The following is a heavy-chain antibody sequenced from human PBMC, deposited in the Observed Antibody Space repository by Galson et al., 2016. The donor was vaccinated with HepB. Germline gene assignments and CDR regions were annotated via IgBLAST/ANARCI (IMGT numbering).Heavy chain of an antibody. D-gene: IGHD1-1*01. Sequence: SVKVSCKASGYTFTSYDIHWVRQAPGQGLEWMGWKNPNSGYTAYAQKFTGRVTMTRNTSISTGFMELSSLRSEDTAVYYCARNTPGHDAFDIWGQGTMVTVSS. J-gene: IGHJ3*02. CDR1: GYTFTSYD. V-gene: IGHV1-8*01. CDR2: KNPNSGYT. CDR3: ARNTPGHDAFDI.